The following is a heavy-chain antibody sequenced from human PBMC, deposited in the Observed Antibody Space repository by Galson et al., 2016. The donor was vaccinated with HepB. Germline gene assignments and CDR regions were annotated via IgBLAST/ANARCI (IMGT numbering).Heavy chain of an antibody. CDR3: ARDVQFRFDY. Sequence: SVKVSCKASGYRFCTYGISWVRQAPGQGLEWLGWISANSGNTNYAQKFQDRVTMTRDTSASTVYMELRSLRSDDTAVYYCARDVQFRFDYWGQGTLVTVSS. J-gene: IGHJ4*02. CDR2: ISANSGNT. V-gene: IGHV1-18*04. CDR1: GYRFCTYG. D-gene: IGHD4-11*01.